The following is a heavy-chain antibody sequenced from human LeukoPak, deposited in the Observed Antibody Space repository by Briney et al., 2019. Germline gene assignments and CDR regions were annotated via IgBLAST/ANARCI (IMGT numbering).Heavy chain of an antibody. V-gene: IGHV4-38-2*02. Sequence: SETLSLTCTVSGYSINSGYYWGWIRQPPGKGLEWIGSIYHSGSTYYNPSLKSRVTISVDTSKNQFSLKLSSVTAADTAVYYCARGFGSSGPFDYWGQGTLVTVSS. J-gene: IGHJ4*02. CDR2: IYHSGST. CDR1: GYSINSGYY. CDR3: ARGFGSSGPFDY. D-gene: IGHD3-22*01.